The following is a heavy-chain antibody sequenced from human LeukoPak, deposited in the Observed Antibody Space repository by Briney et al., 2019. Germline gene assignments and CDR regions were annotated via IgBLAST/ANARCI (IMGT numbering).Heavy chain of an antibody. V-gene: IGHV3-30-3*01. CDR2: ISYDGSNK. J-gene: IGHJ4*02. D-gene: IGHD3-3*01. CDR3: ARDSYYDFWSGYYPHHYFDY. Sequence: GRSLRLSCAASGFTFSSYAMHWVRQAPGKGLEWVAVISYDGSNKYYADSVKGRFTISRDNSKNTLYLQMNSLRAEDTAVYYCARDSYYDFWSGYYPHHYFDYWGQGTLVTVSS. CDR1: GFTFSSYA.